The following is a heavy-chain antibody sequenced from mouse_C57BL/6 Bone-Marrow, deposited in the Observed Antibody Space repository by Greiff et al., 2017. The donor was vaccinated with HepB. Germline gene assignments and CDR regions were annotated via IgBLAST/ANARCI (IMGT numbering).Heavy chain of an antibody. J-gene: IGHJ1*03. V-gene: IGHV1-69*01. CDR2: IDPSDSYT. Sequence: QVQLQQPGAELVMPGASVKLSCKASGYTFTSYWMHWVKQRPGQGLEWIGEIDPSDSYTNYNQKFKGKSTLTVDKSSSTAHMQLSSLTSEDSAVYYCARKGTTVGYFDVWGTGTTVTVSS. CDR1: GYTFTSYW. D-gene: IGHD1-1*01. CDR3: ARKGTTVGYFDV.